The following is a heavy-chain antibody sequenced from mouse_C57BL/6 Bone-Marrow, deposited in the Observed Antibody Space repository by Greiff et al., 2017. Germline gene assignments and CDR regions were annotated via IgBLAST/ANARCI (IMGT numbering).Heavy chain of an antibody. D-gene: IGHD2-12*01. CDR1: GYTFTSHW. CDR2: IHPNIACT. CDR3: ARWGYSNDVAYAMGY. V-gene: IGHV1-64*01. Sequence: QVQLQLPGAELVKPGASVLLSCKASGYTFTSHWTHCVQKRPGQGLTSIGMIHPNIACTTYNVKFMRMATLTVDKSSSTAYMQLSSLASEDSAVYYCARWGYSNDVAYAMGYGGQETAV. J-gene: IGHJ4*01.